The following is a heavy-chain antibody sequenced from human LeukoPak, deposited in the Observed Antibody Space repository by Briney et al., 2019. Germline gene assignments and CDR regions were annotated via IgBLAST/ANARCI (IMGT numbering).Heavy chain of an antibody. CDR1: GFTFNTYS. CDR2: IDSSGGYI. V-gene: IGHV3-21*06. Sequence: GGSLRLSCEASGFTFNTYSMNWARQAPGKGLEWVSSIDSSGGYIFYADSVKGRFIISRDNAKDSVYLQMNSLRVEDTAVYYCLRGDRRDYWGQGTLVTVSS. CDR3: LRGDRRDY. J-gene: IGHJ4*02.